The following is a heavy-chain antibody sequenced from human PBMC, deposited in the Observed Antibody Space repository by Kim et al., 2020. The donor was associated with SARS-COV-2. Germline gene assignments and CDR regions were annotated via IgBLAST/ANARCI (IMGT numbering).Heavy chain of an antibody. Sequence: GSLRLSCAASGFTFSNYAMTWVRQAPGKGLEWVSIIYSGGYTTYYADSLKVRFTISRDNFKDTLYLQMNSLRAEDTAAYYCAKVTGSWLNLDPWGHGTL. CDR2: IYSGGYTT. J-gene: IGHJ5*02. V-gene: IGHV3-23*03. CDR1: GFTFSNYA. CDR3: AKVTGSWLNLDP. D-gene: IGHD2-8*02.